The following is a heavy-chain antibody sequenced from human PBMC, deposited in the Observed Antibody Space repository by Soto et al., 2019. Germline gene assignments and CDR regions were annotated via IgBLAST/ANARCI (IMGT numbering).Heavy chain of an antibody. CDR1: GGSISSSSYY. J-gene: IGHJ5*02. V-gene: IGHV4-39*02. Sequence: SETLSLTCTVSGGSISSSSYYWGWVRQPPGKGLEWIGSIYYSGSTYYNPSLKSRVTISVDTSKNQFSLKLSSVTAADTAVYYCARDLAQLVPAAMPARWFDPWGQGTLVTVSS. D-gene: IGHD2-2*01. CDR3: ARDLAQLVPAAMPARWFDP. CDR2: IYYSGST.